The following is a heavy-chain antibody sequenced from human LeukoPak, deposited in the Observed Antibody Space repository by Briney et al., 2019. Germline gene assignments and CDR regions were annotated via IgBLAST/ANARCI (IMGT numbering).Heavy chain of an antibody. J-gene: IGHJ5*02. CDR1: GFTVSSNH. V-gene: IGHV3-66*04. D-gene: IGHD3-9*01. CDR2: IYSGGST. CDR3: ARLWYDIGNGP. Sequence: GGSLRLSCAASGFTVSSNHMSWVRQAPGKDLEWVSVIYSGGSTYYADFVKGRFTISRDNSKNMLYLQINSLRAEDTAVYYCARLWYDIGNGPWGQGTLVTVSS.